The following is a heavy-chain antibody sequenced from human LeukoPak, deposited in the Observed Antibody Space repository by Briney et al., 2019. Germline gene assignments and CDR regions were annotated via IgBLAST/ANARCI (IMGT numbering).Heavy chain of an antibody. D-gene: IGHD3-16*01. CDR3: ASGRGGAKDY. Sequence: PGGSLRLSCAASGFTFSSYAMHWVRQAPGKGLEWVAVISYDGSNKYYADSVKGRFTISRDNSKNTLYLQMNSLRAEGTAVYYCASGRGGAKDYWGQGTLVTVSS. V-gene: IGHV3-30*04. CDR2: ISYDGSNK. CDR1: GFTFSSYA. J-gene: IGHJ4*02.